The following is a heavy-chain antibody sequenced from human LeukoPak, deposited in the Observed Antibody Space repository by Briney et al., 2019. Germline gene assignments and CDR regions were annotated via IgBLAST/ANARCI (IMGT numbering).Heavy chain of an antibody. CDR3: ARVAGSGHWRYLDL. CDR2: INTNTGDP. J-gene: IGHJ2*01. CDR1: GYTFTNYA. V-gene: IGHV7-4-1*02. D-gene: IGHD2-15*01. Sequence: ASVKVSCKASGYTFTNYAMNWVRQAPGQGLEWMGWINTNTGDPTSAQGSTGRFVFSLDTSVSTAYLQISSLKTEDTAVYYCARVAGSGHWRYLDLWGRGTLVIVSS.